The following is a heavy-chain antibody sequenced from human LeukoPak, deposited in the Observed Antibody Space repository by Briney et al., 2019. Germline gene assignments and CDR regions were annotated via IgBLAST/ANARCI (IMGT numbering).Heavy chain of an antibody. Sequence: GTSLRLSCAASGFTFSSYGMHWVRQAPGKGLEWVAFIWFHGSNKYYADSVRGRFTTSRDNSKNTLYLQMNSLRAEDTTVYYCARGLSSSSSPYGMDVWGQGTTVTVSS. CDR1: GFTFSSYG. V-gene: IGHV3-33*01. CDR2: IWFHGSNK. CDR3: ARGLSSSSSPYGMDV. J-gene: IGHJ6*02. D-gene: IGHD6-6*01.